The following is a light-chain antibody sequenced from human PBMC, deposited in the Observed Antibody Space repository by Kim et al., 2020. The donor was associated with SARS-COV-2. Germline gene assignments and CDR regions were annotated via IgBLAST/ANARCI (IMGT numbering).Light chain of an antibody. Sequence: EMVMTQSPATLSVSPGERATLSCRASHSVSSNLAWYQQKPGQAPRLLIYGASIRATGIPARFSGSGSGTEFTLTISILQSEDFAVYYCQQYNSWPLTFGGGTKVDIK. V-gene: IGKV3D-15*03. CDR2: GAS. CDR1: HSVSSN. CDR3: QQYNSWPLT. J-gene: IGKJ4*01.